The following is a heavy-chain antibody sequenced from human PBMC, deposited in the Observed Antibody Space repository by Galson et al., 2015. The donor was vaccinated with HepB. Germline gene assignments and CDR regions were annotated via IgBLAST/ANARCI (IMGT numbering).Heavy chain of an antibody. CDR1: GFTYRTYA. Sequence: SLRLSCAASGFTYRTYAMSWVRQAPGKGLEWVSSISASGGSIYNADSVKGRFTISRDNSKNTLYRQMNSLRAEDTAVYYCAKDRGYCSGGTCYWDFWGQGTLVTVSS. J-gene: IGHJ4*02. CDR2: ISASGGSI. D-gene: IGHD2-15*01. V-gene: IGHV3-23*01. CDR3: AKDRGYCSGGTCYWDF.